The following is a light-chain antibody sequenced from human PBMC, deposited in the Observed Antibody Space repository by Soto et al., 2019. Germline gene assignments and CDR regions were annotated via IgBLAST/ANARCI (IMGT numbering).Light chain of an antibody. CDR1: YDSSSW. Sequence: DIQMTQFPSSLSASAGDRVTISCRVSYDSSSWLAWNQHKPGEAPELLIFAASRLRSGVPPRFTGSGSGTDFTLTISSLQPEDSATYVCQRASSFPLTVGGGTRVEIK. V-gene: IGKV1-12*01. J-gene: IGKJ4*01. CDR2: AAS. CDR3: QRASSFPLT.